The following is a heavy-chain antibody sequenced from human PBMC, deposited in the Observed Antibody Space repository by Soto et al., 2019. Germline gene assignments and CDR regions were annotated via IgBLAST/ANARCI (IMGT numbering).Heavy chain of an antibody. CDR1: GFPFSFYG. CDR3: ARDDAFDNENGFDM. V-gene: IGHV3-33*01. D-gene: IGHD3-3*02. Sequence: GSLRLSCAVSGFPFSFYGFHWVRQSPGKGLEWLGVIVSDGSAIYHADSLEGRFFISRDNSKDILYLQMNSLRVEDTAVYYCARDDAFDNENGFDMWGQGTMVTVSS. CDR2: IVSDGSAI. J-gene: IGHJ3*02.